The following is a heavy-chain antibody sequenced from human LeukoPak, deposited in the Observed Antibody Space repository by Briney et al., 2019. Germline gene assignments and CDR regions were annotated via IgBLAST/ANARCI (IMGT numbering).Heavy chain of an antibody. CDR3: YKPLRNCIGSGGLIQH. V-gene: IGHV3-53*01. D-gene: IGHD3-10*01. Sequence: PGGSLRLSCAASGFTVSSNYMSWVRQAPGKGLEWVSVIYSGGSTYFADSVKGRFTISRDNSKNPLYLQMNSLRAEDTAVYCWYKPLRNCIGSGGLIQHWGQGTLVTVSS. J-gene: IGHJ1*01. CDR1: GFTVSSNY. CDR2: IYSGGST.